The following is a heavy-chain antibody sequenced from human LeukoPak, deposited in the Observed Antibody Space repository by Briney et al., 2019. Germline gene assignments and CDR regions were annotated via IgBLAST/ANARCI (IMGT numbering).Heavy chain of an antibody. Sequence: GGSLRLSCAASGFTFSSYAMSWVRQAPGKGLEWVSAISGSGGSTYYADSVKGRFTISRDNSKNTLYLQMNSLRAEDTAVYYCAKDPRLSDDYVWGSYRYDYWYFDLWGRGTLVTVSS. CDR1: GFTFSSYA. V-gene: IGHV3-23*01. CDR2: ISGSGGST. J-gene: IGHJ2*01. CDR3: AKDPRLSDDYVWGSYRYDYWYFDL. D-gene: IGHD3-16*02.